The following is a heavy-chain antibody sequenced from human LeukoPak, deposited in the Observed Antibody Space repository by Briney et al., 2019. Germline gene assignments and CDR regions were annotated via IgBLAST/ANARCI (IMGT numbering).Heavy chain of an antibody. D-gene: IGHD2-2*01. V-gene: IGHV4-61*02. CDR2: IYTSGST. Sequence: PSETLSLTCTVSGGSISSGSYYWSWIRQPAGKGLEWIGRIYTSGSTNYNPSLKSRVTISVDTSKNQFSLKLSSVTAADTAVYYCARGSYCSSTSCYQAANNWFDPWGQGTLVTVSS. CDR1: GGSISSGSYY. J-gene: IGHJ5*02. CDR3: ARGSYCSSTSCYQAANNWFDP.